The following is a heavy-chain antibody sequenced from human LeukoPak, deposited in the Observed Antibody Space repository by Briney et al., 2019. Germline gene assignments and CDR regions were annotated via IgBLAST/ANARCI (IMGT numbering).Heavy chain of an antibody. V-gene: IGHV3-21*04. D-gene: IGHD3-3*01. CDR2: ITSSGTYI. CDR3: AKKGHWSGFGKYYFDY. Sequence: GGSLRLSCAASGFTFNNYNMNWVRQAPGKALEWVSSITSSGTYIFYADSVKGRFTISRDNSKNTLYLQMNSLRAEDTAVYYCAKKGHWSGFGKYYFDYWGQGTLVTVSS. J-gene: IGHJ4*02. CDR1: GFTFNNYN.